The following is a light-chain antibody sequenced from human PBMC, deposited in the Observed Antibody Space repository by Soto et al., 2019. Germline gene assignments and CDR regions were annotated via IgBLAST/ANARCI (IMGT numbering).Light chain of an antibody. CDR3: QQSYTTPST. Sequence: DLQLTQSPSSLSASVGDKVAITCRASQSISRDLNWYQQKPGQAPKLLIYAASSLQSGVPSRFSGSGSGTEFTLTISTLQPEDFASFYFQQSYTTPSTFGQGTKLEIK. J-gene: IGKJ2*01. CDR2: AAS. V-gene: IGKV1-39*01. CDR1: QSISRD.